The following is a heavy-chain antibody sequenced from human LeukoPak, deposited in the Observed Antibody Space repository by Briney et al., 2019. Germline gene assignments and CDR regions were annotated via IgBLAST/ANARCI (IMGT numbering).Heavy chain of an antibody. CDR3: ARSSSGWYGLKAFDI. Sequence: KPGESLKIPCKGSGYSFTSYWIGWVRQMPGKGLEWMGIIYPGDSDTRYSPSFQGQVTISADKSISTAYLQWSSLKASDTAMYYCARSSSGWYGLKAFDIWGQGTMVTVSS. V-gene: IGHV5-51*03. CDR2: IYPGDSDT. D-gene: IGHD6-19*01. J-gene: IGHJ3*02. CDR1: GYSFTSYW.